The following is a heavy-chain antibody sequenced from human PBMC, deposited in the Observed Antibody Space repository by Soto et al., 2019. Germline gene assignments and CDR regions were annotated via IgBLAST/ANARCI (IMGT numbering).Heavy chain of an antibody. V-gene: IGHV3-9*01. J-gene: IGHJ4*02. CDR1: GFTFEDYA. CDR2: MSWNSGNI. Sequence: EVQLVESGGGLVQPGRSLRLSCAASGFTFEDYAMHWVRQAPGKGLEWVTGMSWNSGNIGYADSVKGRFTISRDNAKKSLYLQMNSLRAEDTALYYCAKDRSAAAYYFDNWGQGTLVTVSS. D-gene: IGHD6-13*01. CDR3: AKDRSAAAYYFDN.